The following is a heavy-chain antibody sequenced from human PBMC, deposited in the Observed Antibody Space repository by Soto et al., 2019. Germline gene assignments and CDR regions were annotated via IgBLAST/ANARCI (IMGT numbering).Heavy chain of an antibody. CDR1: GYSFTSYW. Sequence: GESLKISCKGSGYSFTSYWIGWVRQMPRKGLEWMGIIYPGDSDTRYSPSFQGQVTISADKSISTAYLQWSSLKASDTAMYYCARQLPNNYYYMDVWGKGTTVTVSS. CDR2: IYPGDSDT. J-gene: IGHJ6*03. D-gene: IGHD2-15*01. CDR3: ARQLPNNYYYMDV. V-gene: IGHV5-51*01.